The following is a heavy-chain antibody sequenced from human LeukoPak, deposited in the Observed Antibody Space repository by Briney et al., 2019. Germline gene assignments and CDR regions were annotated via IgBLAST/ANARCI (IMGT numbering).Heavy chain of an antibody. CDR1: GGAISSYY. V-gene: IGHV4-59*08. J-gene: IGHJ4*02. D-gene: IGHD6-6*01. CDR2: IYYSGST. Sequence: SETLSLTCTVSGGAISSYYWSWIRQPPGNGLEWIGYIYYSGSTNYNPSLKSRVTISVDTSKNQFSLKLGSVTAADTAAYYCARHGVGEQLDYRGQGTLVTVSS. CDR3: ARHGVGEQLDY.